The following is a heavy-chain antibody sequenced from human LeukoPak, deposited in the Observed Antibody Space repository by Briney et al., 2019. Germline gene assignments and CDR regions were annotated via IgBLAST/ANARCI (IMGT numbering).Heavy chain of an antibody. CDR2: INPNGGGT. J-gene: IGHJ4*02. CDR3: ARGFGSSWFDY. D-gene: IGHD6-13*01. CDR1: GYTFTANY. Sequence: ASVKVSCKASGYTFTANYIHWVRQAPGQGLEWMGWINPNGGGTNYAQKFQGWVTMTGDTSISTLYMELSRLKSDDTAVYYCARGFGSSWFDYWGQGTLVTVSS. V-gene: IGHV1-2*04.